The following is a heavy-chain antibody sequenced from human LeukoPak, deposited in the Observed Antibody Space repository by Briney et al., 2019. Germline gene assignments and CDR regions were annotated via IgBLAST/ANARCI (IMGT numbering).Heavy chain of an antibody. D-gene: IGHD3-10*02. V-gene: IGHV3-23*01. CDR2: ISGSGGST. J-gene: IGHJ6*04. Sequence: PGGSVRLSCAASGFTFSSYAMSWVRQAPGKGLEWVSAISGSGGSTYYADSVKGRFTISRDNAKNSLYLQMNSLRAEDTAVYYCAELGITMIGGVWGKGTTVTISS. CDR1: GFTFSSYA. CDR3: AELGITMIGGV.